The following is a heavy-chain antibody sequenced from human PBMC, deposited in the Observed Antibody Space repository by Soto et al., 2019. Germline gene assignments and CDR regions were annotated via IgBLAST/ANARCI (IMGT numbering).Heavy chain of an antibody. CDR1: GGSISSGGYY. V-gene: IGHV4-31*03. CDR2: IYYSGST. J-gene: IGHJ4*02. Sequence: QVQLQESGPGLVKPSQTLSLTCTVSGGSISSGGYYWSWIRQHPGKGLEWIGYIYYSGSTYYNPSPTTXXTIPVDKSKNQFPLKLSSVKAADKAVYYCAREPLTWGQGTLVTVS. CDR3: AREPLT.